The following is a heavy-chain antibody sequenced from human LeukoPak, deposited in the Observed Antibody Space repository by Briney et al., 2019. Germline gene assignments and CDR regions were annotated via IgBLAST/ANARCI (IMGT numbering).Heavy chain of an antibody. CDR3: ARGHTTIFGVVDY. CDR2: INHSGST. CDR1: GGSFSGYY. V-gene: IGHV4-34*01. Sequence: SETLSLTCAVYGGSFSGYYWSWIRQPPGKGLEWIGEINHSGSTNYNPSLKSRVTISVDTSKNQFSLKLSSVTAADTAVYYCARGHTTIFGVVDYWGQGTLGTVSS. J-gene: IGHJ4*02. D-gene: IGHD3-3*01.